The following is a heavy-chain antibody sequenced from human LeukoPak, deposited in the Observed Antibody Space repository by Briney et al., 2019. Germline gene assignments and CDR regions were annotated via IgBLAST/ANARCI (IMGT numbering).Heavy chain of an antibody. CDR3: AGLSIAAR. V-gene: IGHV4-39*01. CDR2: IYYSGST. CDR1: GGSTSSSSYY. D-gene: IGHD6-13*01. Sequence: PSETLSLTCTVSGGSTSSSSYYWGWIRQPPGKGLEWIGSIYYSGSTYYNPSLKSRVTISVDTSKNQFSLKLSSVTAADTAVYYCAGLSIAARWGQGTLVTVSS. J-gene: IGHJ4*02.